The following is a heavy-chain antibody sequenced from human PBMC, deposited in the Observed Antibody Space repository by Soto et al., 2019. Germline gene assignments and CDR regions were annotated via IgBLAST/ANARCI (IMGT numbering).Heavy chain of an antibody. CDR2: IADSGDTT. CDR3: GKSNYDFWGSSGL. Sequence: GGSLRLSCAGSGFTFSNYAMSWVRQAPGKGLEWVSAIADSGDTTHHADSVKGRFTISRDNSKNTLYMQMNSLRAEDTAVYYCGKSNYDFWGSSGLWGQGTLVTVSS. J-gene: IGHJ4*02. V-gene: IGHV3-23*01. D-gene: IGHD3-3*01. CDR1: GFTFSNYA.